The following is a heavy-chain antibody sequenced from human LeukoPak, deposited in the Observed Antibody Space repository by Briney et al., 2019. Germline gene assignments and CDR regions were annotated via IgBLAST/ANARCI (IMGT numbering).Heavy chain of an antibody. CDR3: ARVPSWPLVKYFDY. CDR2: INPNSGGT. D-gene: IGHD1-26*01. V-gene: IGHV1-2*06. CDR1: GYTFTGYY. J-gene: IGHJ4*02. Sequence: ASVKVSCKASGYTFTGYYMHWVRQAPGQGLEWMGRINPNSGGTNYAQKFQGRVTMTRDTSTSTAYMELSRLRPDDTAVYYCARVPSWPLVKYFDYWGQGTLVTVSS.